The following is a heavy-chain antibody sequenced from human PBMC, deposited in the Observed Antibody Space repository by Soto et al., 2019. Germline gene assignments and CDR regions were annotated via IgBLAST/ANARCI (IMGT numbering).Heavy chain of an antibody. CDR3: ARGGYVCGSYRQFDY. CDR2: INHSGST. CDR1: GGSFSGYY. V-gene: IGHV4-34*01. D-gene: IGHD3-16*02. J-gene: IGHJ4*02. Sequence: SETLSLTCAVYGGSFSGYYWSWIRQPPGKGLEWIGEINHSGSTNYNPSLKSRVTISVDTSKNQFSLKLSSVTAADTAVYYCARGGYVCGSYRQFDYWGQGTLVTVSS.